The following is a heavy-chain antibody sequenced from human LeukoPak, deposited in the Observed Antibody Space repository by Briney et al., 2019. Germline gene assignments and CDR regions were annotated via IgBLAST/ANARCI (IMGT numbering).Heavy chain of an antibody. CDR2: IYYSGTT. Sequence: SETLSLTCTVSGGSISNYYWSWIRQPPGRGLEWIGYIYYSGTTNYNPSLKSRVTISVDTSKNQFSLKLNSVTAADTAVYYCARGVYIAAAQYGYWGQGTLVTVSS. CDR1: GGSISNYY. CDR3: ARGVYIAAAQYGY. D-gene: IGHD6-13*01. J-gene: IGHJ4*02. V-gene: IGHV4-59*01.